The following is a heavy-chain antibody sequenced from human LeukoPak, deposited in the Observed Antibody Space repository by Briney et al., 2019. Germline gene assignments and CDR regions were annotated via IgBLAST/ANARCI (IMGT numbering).Heavy chain of an antibody. Sequence: PGGSLRLSCAASGFTFSSYSMNWVRQAPGKGLEWVSSISSSSSYIYYADSVKGRFTISRDNAKNSLYLQMNSLRAEDTAVYYCARDRFFSGWTRGYYWGQGTLVTVSS. CDR3: ARDRFFSGWTRGYY. CDR1: GFTFSSYS. D-gene: IGHD6-19*01. J-gene: IGHJ4*02. V-gene: IGHV3-21*01. CDR2: ISSSSSYI.